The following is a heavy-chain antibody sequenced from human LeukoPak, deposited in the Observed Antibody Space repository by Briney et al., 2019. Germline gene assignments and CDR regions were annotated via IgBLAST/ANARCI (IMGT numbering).Heavy chain of an antibody. Sequence: GASVKVSCKASGYTFSSYGISWVRQAPGQGLEWMGRIIPILGIANYAQKFQGRVTITADKSTSTAYMELSSLRSEDTAVYYCARVGHTIAAAELDYWGQGTLVTVSS. J-gene: IGHJ4*02. V-gene: IGHV1-69*04. CDR1: GYTFSSYG. CDR3: ARVGHTIAAAELDY. D-gene: IGHD6-13*01. CDR2: IIPILGIA.